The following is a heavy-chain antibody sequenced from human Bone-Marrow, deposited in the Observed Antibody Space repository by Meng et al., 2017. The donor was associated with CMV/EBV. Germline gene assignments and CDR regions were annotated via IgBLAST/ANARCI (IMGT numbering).Heavy chain of an antibody. J-gene: IGHJ5*02. V-gene: IGHV2-5*02. Sequence: QITLKELRLPLVKPTQPLPLTCTFAAFSINPTGVGVGWIRQSPGKAMEWLALISWEDVKEYSQYLNTRLTITKDTSKNQVLLTMTNMDPVDTATYYCARGGFSYGLLWFDPWGRGALVTVSS. CDR2: ISWEDVK. CDR3: ARGGFSYGLLWFDP. CDR1: AFSINPTGVG. D-gene: IGHD5-18*01.